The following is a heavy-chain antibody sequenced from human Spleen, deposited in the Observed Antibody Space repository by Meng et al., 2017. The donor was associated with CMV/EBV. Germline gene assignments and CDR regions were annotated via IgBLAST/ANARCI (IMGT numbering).Heavy chain of an antibody. CDR2: IYYTGNT. V-gene: IGHV4-39*07. CDR1: GGSIGSSSYY. J-gene: IGHJ6*02. Sequence: SETLSLTCTVSGGSIGSSSYYWGWIRQPPGKGLEWIGSIYYTGNTFYYPSLKSRVTLSIYTSKNQFSLKLTSVTAADTAVYYCAREPSSSEDMDVWGQGTTVTVSS. CDR3: AREPSSSEDMDV. D-gene: IGHD6-6*01.